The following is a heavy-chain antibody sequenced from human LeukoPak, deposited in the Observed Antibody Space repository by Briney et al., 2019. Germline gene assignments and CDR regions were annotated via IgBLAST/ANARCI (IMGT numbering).Heavy chain of an antibody. Sequence: GGSLRLSCAASGLTFSDYYMNWIRQAPGKGLEWVSYISTSGSTKYYADPVKGRFTMSRDNAKNSLYLQMNSLRAEDTAVYYCARNMVRGVIFPLGYWGQGTLVTVSS. CDR1: GLTFSDYY. J-gene: IGHJ4*02. D-gene: IGHD3-10*01. CDR2: ISTSGSTK. CDR3: ARNMVRGVIFPLGY. V-gene: IGHV3-11*01.